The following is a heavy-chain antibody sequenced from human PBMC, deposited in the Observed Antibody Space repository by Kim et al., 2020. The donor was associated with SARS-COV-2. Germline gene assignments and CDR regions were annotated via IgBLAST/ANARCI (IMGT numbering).Heavy chain of an antibody. CDR1: GYTFTSYY. V-gene: IGHV1-46*01. D-gene: IGHD4-17*01. J-gene: IGHJ4*02. Sequence: ASVKVSCKASGYTFTSYYMHWVRQAPGQGLEWMGIINPSGGSTSYAQKFQGRVTMTRDTSTSTVYMELSSLRSEDTAVYYCARGPHDYGDYGGGYYFDYWGQGTLVPVSS. CDR2: INPSGGST. CDR3: ARGPHDYGDYGGGYYFDY.